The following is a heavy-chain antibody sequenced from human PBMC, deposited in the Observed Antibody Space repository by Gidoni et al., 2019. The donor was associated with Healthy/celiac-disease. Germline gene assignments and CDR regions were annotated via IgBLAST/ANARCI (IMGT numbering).Heavy chain of an antibody. CDR1: GFPFCSFA. V-gene: IGHV3-23*01. CDR3: AKGGGSSPSEYDY. J-gene: IGHJ4*02. D-gene: IGHD6-6*01. CDR2: ISGSGGST. Sequence: EVQLLESGGGLVQPGGSLRLSCAASGFPFCSFAMSWVRQAPGKGLEWVSAISGSGGSTYYADSVKGLFTISRDNSKNTLYLQMNSLRAEDTAVYYCAKGGGSSPSEYDYWGQGTLVTVSS.